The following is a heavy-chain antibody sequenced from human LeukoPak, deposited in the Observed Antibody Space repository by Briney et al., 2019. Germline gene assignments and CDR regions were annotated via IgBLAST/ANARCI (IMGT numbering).Heavy chain of an antibody. V-gene: IGHV4-39*01. D-gene: IGHD1-1*01. CDR1: GGSISTSDYY. CDR3: ARQWGTTRLYNWFDP. J-gene: IGHJ5*02. CDR2: ISYSGTT. Sequence: PSGTLSLTCTVSGGSISTSDYYCGWIRQPPGKGLEWLGSISYSGTTYYNPSLKSRVTISVDTSKNQFSLKLSSVTAADTAVYYCARQWGTTRLYNWFDPWGQGTLVTVSS.